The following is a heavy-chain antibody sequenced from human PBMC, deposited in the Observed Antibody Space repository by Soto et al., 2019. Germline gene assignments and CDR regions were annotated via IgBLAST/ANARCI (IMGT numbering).Heavy chain of an antibody. D-gene: IGHD5-18*01. CDR3: ANRGYSYGFVMY. CDR2: IIPMLGIA. V-gene: IGHV1-69*02. J-gene: IGHJ4*02. Sequence: QVQLVQSGAEVKKPGSSVKVSCKASGGTFSSYTFSWVRQAPGQGLEWMGRIIPMLGIANYAQKFQGRVTITADKSTSTAYMELSSLRSEDTAVYYCANRGYSYGFVMYWGQGTLVTVSS. CDR1: GGTFSSYT.